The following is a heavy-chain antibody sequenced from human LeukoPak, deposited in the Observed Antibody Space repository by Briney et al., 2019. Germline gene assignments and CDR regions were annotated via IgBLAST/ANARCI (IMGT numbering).Heavy chain of an antibody. Sequence: GGSLRLSCAASGFTFSIYAMSWVRQAPGKGLECVSAISGSGGSTYYADSVKGRFTISRDNSKNTLYLQMNSLRAEDTAVYYCAKDHYGDPHPAGAFDIWGQGTMVTVSS. J-gene: IGHJ3*02. CDR3: AKDHYGDPHPAGAFDI. CDR1: GFTFSIYA. V-gene: IGHV3-23*01. D-gene: IGHD4-17*01. CDR2: ISGSGGST.